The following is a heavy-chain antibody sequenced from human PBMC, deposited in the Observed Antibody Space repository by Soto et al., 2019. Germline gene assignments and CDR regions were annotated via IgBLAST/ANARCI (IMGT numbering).Heavy chain of an antibody. CDR3: ARALKSQYNRNEPPPGWFDP. V-gene: IGHV1-69*13. CDR1: GGTFSSYA. Sequence: SVKVSCKASGGTFSSYAISWVRQAPGQGLEWMGGIIPIFGTANYAQKFQGRVTITADESTSTAYMELSSLRSEDTAVYYCARALKSQYNRNEPPPGWFDPWGQGTLVTVSS. J-gene: IGHJ5*02. D-gene: IGHD1-20*01. CDR2: IIPIFGTA.